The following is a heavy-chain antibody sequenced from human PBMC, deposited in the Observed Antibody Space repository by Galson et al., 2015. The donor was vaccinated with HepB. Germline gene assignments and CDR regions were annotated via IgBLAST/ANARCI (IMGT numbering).Heavy chain of an antibody. Sequence: SCKASGYTFTRYGISWVRQAPGQGLEWMGWISAYNGKTNYAQKLQGRVTMTTDTSTSTAYMELRSLRSDDTAVYYCARAYIVVVPAATDYYYYYMDVWGKGTTVTVSS. V-gene: IGHV1-18*01. CDR2: ISAYNGKT. D-gene: IGHD2-2*01. J-gene: IGHJ6*03. CDR3: ARAYIVVVPAATDYYYYYMDV. CDR1: GYTFTRYG.